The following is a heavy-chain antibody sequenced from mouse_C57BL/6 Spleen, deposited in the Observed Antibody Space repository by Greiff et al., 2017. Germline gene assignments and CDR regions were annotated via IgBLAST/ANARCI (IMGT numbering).Heavy chain of an antibody. CDR2: IHPSDSDT. V-gene: IGHV1-74*01. Sequence: QVQLQQPGAELVKPGASVKVSCKASGYTFTSYWMPWVKQRPGQGLEWIGRIHPSDSDTNYNQKFKGKATLTVDTSSSTAYMQLSSLTSEDSAVYYGAISGYGSKGLYYAMDYWGQGTSVTVSS. J-gene: IGHJ4*01. CDR1: GYTFTSYW. CDR3: AISGYGSKGLYYAMDY. D-gene: IGHD2-2*01.